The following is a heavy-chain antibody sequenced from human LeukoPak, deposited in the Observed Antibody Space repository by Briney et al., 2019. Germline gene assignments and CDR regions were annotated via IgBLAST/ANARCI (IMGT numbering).Heavy chain of an antibody. CDR2: IYYSGST. J-gene: IGHJ6*03. D-gene: IGHD3-22*01. Sequence: SETLSLTCTVSGGSISSSSYYWGWIRQPPGKGLEWIGYIYYSGSTNYNPSLKSRVTMSVDTSKNQLSLRLSSVTAADTAVYYCARDAYYYDTSGYGFYYYYMDVWGKGTTVTVAS. CDR3: ARDAYYYDTSGYGFYYYYMDV. CDR1: GGSISSSSYY. V-gene: IGHV4-61*01.